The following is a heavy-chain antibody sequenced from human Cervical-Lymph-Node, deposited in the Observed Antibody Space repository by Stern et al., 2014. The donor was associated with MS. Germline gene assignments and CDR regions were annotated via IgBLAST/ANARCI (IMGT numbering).Heavy chain of an antibody. CDR2: ISSSSSYI. CDR3: ARGVDIVASSYFDY. CDR1: GFTFSSYS. Sequence: EVQLVESGGGLVKPGGSLRLSCAASGFTFSSYSMNWVRQAPGKGLEWVSSISSSSSYIYYADSVKGRFTISRDNAKNSLYLQMNSLRAEDTAVYYWARGVDIVASSYFDYWGQGTLVTVSS. V-gene: IGHV3-21*01. D-gene: IGHD5-12*01. J-gene: IGHJ4*02.